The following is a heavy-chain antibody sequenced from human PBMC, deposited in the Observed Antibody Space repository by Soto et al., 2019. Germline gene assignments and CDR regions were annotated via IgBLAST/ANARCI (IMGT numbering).Heavy chain of an antibody. V-gene: IGHV3-74*01. CDR3: ASQSGFGSPLGFDP. CDR2: INSDGSSL. Sequence: EVQLVESGGGLVLPGGSLRLSCAASGFIFSTYWMHWVRQAPGKGLVWVSRINSDGSSLSNADSVKGRFTISRDNAKNTLYLQMNSLRAEDTAVYYCASQSGFGSPLGFDPWGQGTLVTVPS. D-gene: IGHD3-3*01. J-gene: IGHJ5*02. CDR1: GFIFSTYW.